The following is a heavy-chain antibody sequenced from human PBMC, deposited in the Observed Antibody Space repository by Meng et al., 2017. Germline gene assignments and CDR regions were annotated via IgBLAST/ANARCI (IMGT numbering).Heavy chain of an antibody. CDR1: GFTFSSYG. CDR2: IWYDGSNK. J-gene: IGHJ4*01. Sequence: GESLKISCAASGFTFSSYGMHWVRQAPGKGLEWVAVIWYDGSNKYYADSVKGRFTISRDNSKNTLYQQMNRLRAEDTAVYYCARERVRGVIPPHFDYWVQGTLVTVSS. D-gene: IGHD3-10*01. V-gene: IGHV3-33*01. CDR3: ARERVRGVIPPHFDY.